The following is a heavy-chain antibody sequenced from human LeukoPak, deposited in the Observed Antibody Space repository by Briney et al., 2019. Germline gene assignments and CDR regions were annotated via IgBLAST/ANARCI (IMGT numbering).Heavy chain of an antibody. D-gene: IGHD2-2*01. CDR1: GGSISSYY. CDR3: ARGAGLVVPAAIDY. CDR2: IYYSGST. J-gene: IGHJ4*02. Sequence: SETLSLTCTVSGGSISSYYWSWIRQHPGKGLEWIGYIYYSGSTYYNPSLKSRVTISVDTSKNQFSLKLSSVTAADTAVYYCARGAGLVVPAAIDYWGQGTLVTVSS. V-gene: IGHV4-59*06.